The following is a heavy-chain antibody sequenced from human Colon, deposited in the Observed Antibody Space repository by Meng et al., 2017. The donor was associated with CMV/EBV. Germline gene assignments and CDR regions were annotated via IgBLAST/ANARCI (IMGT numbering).Heavy chain of an antibody. CDR1: GFNVDKNY. CDR3: ASHPHYTGNPPGTHNC. J-gene: IGHJ4*02. Sequence: GGSLRLSCAVSGFNVDKNYRNWVRQAPGKGLEWVSVLYSDGATFVDYTYYADSVRGLFTIPRDNANNVLYLKMDSLRADDTAVYYCASHPHYTGNPPGTHNCWGQGTLVTVSS. CDR2: LYSDGATFVDYT. V-gene: IGHV3-53*01. D-gene: IGHD1-14*01.